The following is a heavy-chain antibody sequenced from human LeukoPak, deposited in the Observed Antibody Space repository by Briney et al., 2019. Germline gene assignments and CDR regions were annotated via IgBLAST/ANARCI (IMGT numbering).Heavy chain of an antibody. CDR1: GFTFSDYY. CDR2: ISSSGSTI. V-gene: IGHV3-11*04. D-gene: IGHD3-22*01. J-gene: IGHJ3*02. CDR3: ARDPEDYYDSSAYYDSFDI. Sequence: GGSLRLSCAASGFTFSDYYMSWIRQAPGKGLEWVSYISSSGSTIYYADSVKGRFTISRDNAKNSLYLQMNSLRAEDTAVYYCARDPEDYYDSSAYYDSFDIWGQGTMVTVSS.